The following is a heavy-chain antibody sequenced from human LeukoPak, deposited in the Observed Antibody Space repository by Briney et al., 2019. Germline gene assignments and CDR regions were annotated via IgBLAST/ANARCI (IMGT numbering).Heavy chain of an antibody. Sequence: GGSLRLSCAASGFTFSSHWMSWVRQAPGKGLEWVANIKQDGSEKYYVDSVKGRSTNSRDNAKNSLYLQMNSLRAEDTAVYYCARNYYDSSGYYICGVDYWGQGTLVTVSS. D-gene: IGHD3-22*01. CDR3: ARNYYDSSGYYICGVDY. CDR1: GFTFSSHW. CDR2: IKQDGSEK. J-gene: IGHJ4*02. V-gene: IGHV3-7*03.